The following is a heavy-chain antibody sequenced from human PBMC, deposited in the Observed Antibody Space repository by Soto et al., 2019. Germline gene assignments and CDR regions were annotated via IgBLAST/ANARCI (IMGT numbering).Heavy chain of an antibody. CDR2: IYTSASI. V-gene: IGHV4-4*07. CDR3: ARDSPETTVVNLGYYYYGMDV. CDR1: GVDINNYP. Sequence: SETLSLTCCVSGVDINNYPWTRIRQPAGRGTESIGRIYTSASIIDNPSLKGRVTLSVDTSTNQVTLKLSSVTAADTAVYYCARDSPETTVVNLGYYYYGMDVWGQGTTLTTSS. D-gene: IGHD4-17*01. J-gene: IGHJ6*02.